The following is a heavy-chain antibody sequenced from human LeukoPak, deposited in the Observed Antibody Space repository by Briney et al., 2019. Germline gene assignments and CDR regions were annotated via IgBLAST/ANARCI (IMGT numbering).Heavy chain of an antibody. D-gene: IGHD3-16*02. CDR2: IYHSGST. Sequence: SGTLSLTCAVSGGSISSGNWWSWVRQPPGKGLEWIGEIYHSGSTNYNPSLKSRVTISVDKSKNQFSLKLSSVTAADTAVYYCARSPWGLSTAMYYFDYWGQGTLVTVSS. J-gene: IGHJ4*02. CDR3: ARSPWGLSTAMYYFDY. CDR1: GGSISSGNW. V-gene: IGHV4-4*02.